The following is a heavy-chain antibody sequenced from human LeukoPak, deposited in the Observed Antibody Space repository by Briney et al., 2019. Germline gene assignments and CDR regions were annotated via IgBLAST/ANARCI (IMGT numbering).Heavy chain of an antibody. CDR2: INRNGEMI. V-gene: IGHV3-48*02. Sequence: GGSLRLSCAASGFTFSNYVMSWVRQAPGKGLEWVSYINRNGEMIFYPDFVKGRFTISRDNAKNSLYLQMNSLRDEDTAVYYCARDNDWAFHYWGQGTLVTVSS. CDR1: GFTFSNYV. J-gene: IGHJ4*02. D-gene: IGHD3-9*01. CDR3: ARDNDWAFHY.